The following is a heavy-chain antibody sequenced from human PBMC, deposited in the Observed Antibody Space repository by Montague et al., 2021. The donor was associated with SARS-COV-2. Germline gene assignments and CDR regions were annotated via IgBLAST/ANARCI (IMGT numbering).Heavy chain of an antibody. J-gene: IGHJ3*02. V-gene: IGHV4-61*08. D-gene: IGHD2-2*01. CDR2: IYNTGRT. Sequence: SETLSLTCTVSGASVTSGDYYWTWIRQPPGKGLEWIGYIYNTGRTNYNPSLKSRVTISMDTSKNQFSLKVDSVSAADTAVYYCATEMPAYDVFDIWGQWTMVTVSS. CDR1: GASVTSGDYY. CDR3: ATEMPAYDVFDI.